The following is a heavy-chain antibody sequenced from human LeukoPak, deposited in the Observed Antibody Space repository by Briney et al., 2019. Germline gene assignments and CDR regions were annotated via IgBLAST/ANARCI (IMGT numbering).Heavy chain of an antibody. CDR1: GFTLSSYA. CDR3: VRDQSRYSSGCMDY. V-gene: IGHV3-64D*09. D-gene: IGHD6-19*01. J-gene: IGHJ4*02. Sequence: GGSLRLSCSPSGFTLSSYAMHWVRQAPGKGLEYVSAISSNGGSTYNADSVKGRFTISRDNSKNTLYLQMSSLRAEDTAVYYCVRDQSRYSSGCMDYWGQGTLVTVSS. CDR2: ISSNGGST.